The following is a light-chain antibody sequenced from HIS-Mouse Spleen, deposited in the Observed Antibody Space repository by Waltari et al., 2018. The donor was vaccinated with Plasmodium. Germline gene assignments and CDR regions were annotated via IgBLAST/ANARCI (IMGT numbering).Light chain of an antibody. Sequence: EIVMTQAPDSLAVSLGERASINCKSSQRVLYSPNNKNYLAWYQQKPGQPPKLLIYWASTRESGVPNRFSGSWSGTDFTLTISSLQAEDVAVYYCQQYYSTPYTFGQGTKLEIK. CDR3: QQYYSTPYT. CDR2: WAS. J-gene: IGKJ2*01. CDR1: QRVLYSPNNKNY. V-gene: IGKV4-1*01.